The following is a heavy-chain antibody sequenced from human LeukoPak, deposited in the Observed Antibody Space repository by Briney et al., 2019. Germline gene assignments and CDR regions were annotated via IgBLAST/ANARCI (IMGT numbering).Heavy chain of an antibody. CDR1: GFTFSGSA. J-gene: IGHJ4*02. CDR2: IRSKANDHAT. V-gene: IGHV3-73*01. CDR3: TRRLMTTVNDY. Sequence: HSGGSLKLSCAGSGFTFSGSAMHWVRQSPGKGLEWVGRIRSKANDHATAYAASVRGRFTISRDDSENTAYLQMNSLKTEDTAIYYCTRRLMTTVNDYWGQGTLVTVSS. D-gene: IGHD4-17*01.